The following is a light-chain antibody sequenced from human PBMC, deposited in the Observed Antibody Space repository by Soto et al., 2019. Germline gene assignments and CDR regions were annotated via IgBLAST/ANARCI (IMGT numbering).Light chain of an antibody. J-gene: IGLJ1*01. Sequence: QSALSQPASVSGSPGQSITISCTGTSSDVGGYKYVSWYQHQPGKAPKLIIYEVSNRPSGVSNRFSGSKSGNTASLTISGLQAEDEAEYYCSSYTNINTRACVFGTGTKLTVL. CDR2: EVS. V-gene: IGLV2-14*01. CDR3: SSYTNINTRACV. CDR1: SSDVGGYKY.